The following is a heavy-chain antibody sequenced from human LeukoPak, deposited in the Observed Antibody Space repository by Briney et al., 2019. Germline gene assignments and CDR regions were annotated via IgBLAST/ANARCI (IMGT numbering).Heavy chain of an antibody. CDR1: GFTFSSYE. CDR3: ARAEYGELLSNY. D-gene: IGHD3-10*01. V-gene: IGHV3-48*03. J-gene: IGHJ4*02. CDR2: ISSSGSTI. Sequence: GGSLRLSCAASGFTFSSYEMNWVRQAPGKGLEWVSYISSSGSTIYYADSVKGRFTISRDNAKNTLYLQMNSLRAEDTAVYYCARAEYGELLSNYWGQGTLVTVSS.